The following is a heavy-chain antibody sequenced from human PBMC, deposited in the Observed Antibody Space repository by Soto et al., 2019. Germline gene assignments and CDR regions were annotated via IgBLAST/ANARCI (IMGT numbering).Heavy chain of an antibody. CDR3: VKFRGRAYPYYYMDV. CDR2: YGGRGGSR. Sequence: DVQLLESGGGLVQWGGSLRLSCVTSGFTFSTYAMTWVRQAPGKGLEWVSYGGRGGSRYYAESVKGRFTISRDNSKNTLSLEMNSLRAEYTATYYCVKFRGRAYPYYYMDVWGKGTTVNVSS. D-gene: IGHD3-10*01. V-gene: IGHV3-23*01. J-gene: IGHJ6*03. CDR1: GFTFSTYA.